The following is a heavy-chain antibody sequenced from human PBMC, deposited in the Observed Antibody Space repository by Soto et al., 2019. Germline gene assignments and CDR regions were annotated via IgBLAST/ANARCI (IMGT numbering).Heavy chain of an antibody. J-gene: IGHJ5*02. V-gene: IGHV1-69*02. CDR2: IIPILGIA. D-gene: IGHD2-15*01. CDR1: GGTFSSYT. CDR3: ARGHVVAPYNWFDP. Sequence: QVQLVQSGAEVKKPGSSVKVSCKASGGTFSSYTISWVRQAPGQGLEWMGRIIPILGIANYAQKFQGRVTITADKSTSTAYMELSSMRTEDTAVYYCARGHVVAPYNWFDPLGQGTLVTVSS.